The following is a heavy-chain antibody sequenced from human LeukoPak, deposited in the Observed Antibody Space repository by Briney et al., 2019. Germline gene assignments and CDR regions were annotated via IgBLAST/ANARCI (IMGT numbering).Heavy chain of an antibody. Sequence: EASVKVSCKASGYTFTGYYMHWVRQAPGQGLEWMGRINPNSGGTNYAQKFQGRVTMTRDTSISTAYMELSRLRSDDTAVYYCARVDSGYDFDFDYWGQGTLVTVSS. CDR3: ARVDSGYDFDFDY. J-gene: IGHJ4*02. D-gene: IGHD5-12*01. CDR2: INPNSGGT. V-gene: IGHV1-2*06. CDR1: GYTFTGYY.